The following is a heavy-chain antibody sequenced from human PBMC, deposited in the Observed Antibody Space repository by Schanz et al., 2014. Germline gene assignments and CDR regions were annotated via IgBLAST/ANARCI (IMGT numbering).Heavy chain of an antibody. V-gene: IGHV3-43*01. CDR3: AKNRAGDYESVVDS. J-gene: IGHJ4*02. CDR2: VTWDGGYT. Sequence: VQLVESGGAVVQPGRSLRLSCAGSGFTFDDYTMHWVRQPPGKGLEWVSLVTWDGGYTYYADSVKGRFTISRDNSKNSLYLQMNSLRSDDTALYYCAKNRAGDYESVVDSWGQGTLVTVSS. D-gene: IGHD4-17*01. CDR1: GFTFDDYT.